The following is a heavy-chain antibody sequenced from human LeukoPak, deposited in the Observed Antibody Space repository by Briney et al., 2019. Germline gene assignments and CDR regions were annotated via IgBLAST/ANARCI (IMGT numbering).Heavy chain of an antibody. CDR3: ARNGYEDYYYYGMDV. J-gene: IGHJ6*02. CDR1: GYTFTSYG. V-gene: IGHV1-18*01. CDR2: ISAYNGNT. Sequence: ASVKVSCKASGYTFTSYGISRVRQAPGQGLEWMGWISAYNGNTNYAQKLQGRVTMTTDTSTSTAYMELRSLRSDDTAVYYCARNGYEDYYYYGMDVWGQGTTVTVPS. D-gene: IGHD5-12*01.